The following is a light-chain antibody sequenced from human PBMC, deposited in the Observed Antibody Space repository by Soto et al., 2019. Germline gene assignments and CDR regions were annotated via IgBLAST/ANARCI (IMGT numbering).Light chain of an antibody. V-gene: IGLV2-8*01. CDR2: EVR. CDR1: SSDVGAYNY. J-gene: IGLJ2*01. CDR3: VLYMRSGISV. Sequence: QSVLTQPPSASGSPGQSVTISCTGTSSDVGAYNYVSWYQQHPGRATKLMIYEVRKRPSGVPDRFSGSILGNRAALTITGAQADDESDYYCVLYMRSGISVFGGGTKVTVL.